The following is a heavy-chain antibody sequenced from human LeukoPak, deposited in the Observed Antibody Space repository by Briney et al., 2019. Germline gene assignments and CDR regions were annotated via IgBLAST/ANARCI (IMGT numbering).Heavy chain of an antibody. J-gene: IGHJ3*01. CDR2: ITATGGST. CDR1: GFTFSSYA. V-gene: IGHV3-23*01. Sequence: GGSLRLSCAASGFTFSSYAVSWVRQAPGKGLEWVSAITATGGSTYYAASVKGRFTVSRDNSKNTLYLQMSSLRAEDTAMYYCAKVRDTRDWYKDAFGVWGQGTRVTVSS. CDR3: AKVRDTRDWYKDAFGV. D-gene: IGHD6-19*01.